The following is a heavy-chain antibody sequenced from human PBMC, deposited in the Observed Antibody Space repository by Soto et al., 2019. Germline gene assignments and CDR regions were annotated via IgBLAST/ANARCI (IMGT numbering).Heavy chain of an antibody. V-gene: IGHV4-39*07. D-gene: IGHD3-10*01. CDR1: GGSISSSSYF. Sequence: SETLSLTCTVSGGSISSSSYFWGWIRQPPGKGLEWIGSIYYSGGTYYNPSLKSRVTISVDTSKNQFSLKLSSVTAADTAVYYCARDFPRRITMVRGVITHPYYFDYWGQGTLVTVSS. CDR2: IYYSGGT. J-gene: IGHJ4*02. CDR3: ARDFPRRITMVRGVITHPYYFDY.